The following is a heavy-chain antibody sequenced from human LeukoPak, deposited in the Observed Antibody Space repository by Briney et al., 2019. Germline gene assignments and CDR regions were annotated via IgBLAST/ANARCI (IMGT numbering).Heavy chain of an antibody. V-gene: IGHV3-48*04. D-gene: IGHD1-26*01. CDR2: ISSSSRTR. J-gene: IGHJ4*02. CDR3: ARNEGSF. CDR1: GLNFITYN. Sequence: GGSLRLSCAASGLNFITYNVNWVRQAPGKGLDWVSYISSSSRTRYYADSVKGRFTISRDNAKNSLFLQMDSLRAEETAVYYCARNEGSFWGQGTLVTVSS.